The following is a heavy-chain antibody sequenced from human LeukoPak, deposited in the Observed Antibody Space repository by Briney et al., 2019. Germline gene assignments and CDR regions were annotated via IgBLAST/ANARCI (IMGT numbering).Heavy chain of an antibody. CDR3: AREEIRSWFDP. Sequence: ASETLSLTCTVSGGSISSYYWSWIRQPPGKGLEWIGYIYYSGSTNYNTSLKSRVTISVDTSKNQLSLKLSSVTAADTAVYYCAREEIRSWFDPWGQGTLVTVSS. V-gene: IGHV4-59*01. J-gene: IGHJ5*02. CDR1: GGSISSYY. D-gene: IGHD5-24*01. CDR2: IYYSGST.